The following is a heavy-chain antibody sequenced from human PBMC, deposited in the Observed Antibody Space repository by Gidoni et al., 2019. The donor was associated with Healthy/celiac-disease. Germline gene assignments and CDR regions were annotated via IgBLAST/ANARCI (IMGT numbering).Heavy chain of an antibody. CDR3: AKVPRYFDY. Sequence: GGSTYYADSVKGRFTISRDNSKNTLYLQMNSLRAEDTAVYYCAKVPRYFDYWGQGTLVTVSS. CDR2: GGST. V-gene: IGHV3-23*01. J-gene: IGHJ4*02.